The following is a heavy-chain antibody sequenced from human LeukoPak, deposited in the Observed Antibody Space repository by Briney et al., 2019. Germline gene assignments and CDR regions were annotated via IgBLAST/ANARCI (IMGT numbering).Heavy chain of an antibody. CDR3: AREDSGPRRDY. V-gene: IGHV4-61*02. J-gene: IGHJ4*02. CDR2: IYTSGST. Sequence: SETLSLTCTVSGVSISSGSYYWSWIRQPAGKGLEWIGRIYTSGSTNFNPSLKSRVTISVDTSKNQFSLKLSSVTAADTAVYYCAREDSGPRRDYWGQGTLVTVSS. CDR1: GVSISSGSYY. D-gene: IGHD5-12*01.